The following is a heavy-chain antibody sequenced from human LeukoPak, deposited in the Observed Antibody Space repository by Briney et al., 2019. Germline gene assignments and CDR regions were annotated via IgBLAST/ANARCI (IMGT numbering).Heavy chain of an antibody. V-gene: IGHV1-18*01. D-gene: IGHD1-1*01. CDR3: ARDDWNDRAFDI. Sequence: ASVKVSCKASGYAFTSYGISWVRQAPGQGLEWMGWISAYNGNTNYAQKLQGRVTMTTDTSTSTAYMELRSLRSDDTAAYYCARDDWNDRAFDIWGQGTMVTVSS. CDR2: ISAYNGNT. J-gene: IGHJ3*02. CDR1: GYAFTSYG.